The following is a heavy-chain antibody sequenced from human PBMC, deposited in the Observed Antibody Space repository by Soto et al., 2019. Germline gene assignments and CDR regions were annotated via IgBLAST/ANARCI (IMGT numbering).Heavy chain of an antibody. CDR1: GGTFSRYA. J-gene: IGHJ4*02. Sequence: QVQLVQSGAEVKKPGSSVKVSCKASGGTFSRYAISWVRQAPGQGLEWLGGIIPLFGTANYSQKFQGRVTITADESTSTAYMELSSLRSDYTAVYYCARLVRTIAARPDGDWGQGTLVTVSS. D-gene: IGHD6-6*01. CDR2: IIPLFGTA. V-gene: IGHV1-69*01. CDR3: ARLVRTIAARPDGD.